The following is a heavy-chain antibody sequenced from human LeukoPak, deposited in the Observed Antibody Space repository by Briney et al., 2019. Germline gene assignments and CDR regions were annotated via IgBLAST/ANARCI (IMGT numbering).Heavy chain of an antibody. D-gene: IGHD2-2*01. CDR1: GGTFSSYA. Sequence: ASVKVSCKASGGTFSSYAISWVRQAPGQGLEWMGGIIPIFGTANYAQKFQGRVTITADESTSTAYMELSSLRSEDTAVYYCARVWKLSSTNPYYCYGMDVWGQGTTVTVSS. CDR2: IIPIFGTA. J-gene: IGHJ6*02. V-gene: IGHV1-69*13. CDR3: ARVWKLSSTNPYYCYGMDV.